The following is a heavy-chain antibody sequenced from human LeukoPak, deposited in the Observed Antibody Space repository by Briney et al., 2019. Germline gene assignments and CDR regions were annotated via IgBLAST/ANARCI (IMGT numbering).Heavy chain of an antibody. CDR2: IYYSGST. CDR1: GGSISSYY. J-gene: IGHJ4*02. CDR3: ARGGEEYSYGRFDY. Sequence: SETLSLTCTVSGGSISSYYWSWIRQPPGKGLEWIGYIYYSGSTNYNPSLKSRVTISVDTSKNQFSLKLSSVTAADTAVYYCARGGEEYSYGRFDYWGQGTLVTVSS. V-gene: IGHV4-59*01. D-gene: IGHD5-18*01.